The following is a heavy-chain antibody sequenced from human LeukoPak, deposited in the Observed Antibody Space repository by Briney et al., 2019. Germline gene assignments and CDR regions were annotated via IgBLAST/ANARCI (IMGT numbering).Heavy chain of an antibody. CDR2: ISGSGGST. V-gene: IGHV3-23*01. J-gene: IGHJ4*02. CDR3: AKDPLAAHFDY. CDR1: GFTFSSYA. D-gene: IGHD2-15*01. Sequence: PGGSLRLSCAASGFTFSSYAMSWVRQAPGKGLECVSAISGSGGSTYYADSGKGRFTISRDNSKDTLYLQMNSLRAEDTAVYYCAKDPLAAHFDYWGQGTLVTVSS.